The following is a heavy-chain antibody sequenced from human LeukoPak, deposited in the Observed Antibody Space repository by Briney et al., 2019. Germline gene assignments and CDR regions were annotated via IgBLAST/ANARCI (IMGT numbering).Heavy chain of an antibody. CDR1: GFTFSSYG. D-gene: IGHD3-10*01. V-gene: IGHV3-23*01. J-gene: IGHJ4*02. CDR2: ISGSGGST. Sequence: GGTLRLSCAPSGFTFSSYGMSWVRQAPGKGLEWVSAISGSGGSTYYADSVKGRFTISRDNSKNTLYLQMNSLRAEDTAVYYCAKQEDIWFGELLPVDYWGQGTLVTVSS. CDR3: AKQEDIWFGELLPVDY.